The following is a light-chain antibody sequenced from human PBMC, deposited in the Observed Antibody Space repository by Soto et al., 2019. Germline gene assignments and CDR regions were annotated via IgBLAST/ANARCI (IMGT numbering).Light chain of an antibody. CDR3: QQSYNGPFT. J-gene: IGKJ3*01. V-gene: IGKV1-5*03. Sequence: DIQMTQSPSTLSASVGDRVTITCRASQSIGSWLAWYQQKPGKAPKLLIYKASSLESGVPSRFSGSGSGTDFTLTISSLQPEDYATYYCQQSYNGPFTFGPGTKVDIK. CDR1: QSIGSW. CDR2: KAS.